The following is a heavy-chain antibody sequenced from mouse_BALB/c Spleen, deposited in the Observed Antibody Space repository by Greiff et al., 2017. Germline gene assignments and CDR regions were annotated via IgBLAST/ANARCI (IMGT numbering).Heavy chain of an antibody. V-gene: IGHV2-6-7*01. J-gene: IGHJ4*01. Sequence: VQLVESGPGLVAPSQSLSITCTVSGFSLTGYGVNWVRQPPGKGLEWLGMIWGDGSTDYNSALKSRLSISKDNSKSQVFLKMNSLQTDDTARYYCARDRPTTATPYYAMDYWGQGTSVTVSS. CDR3: ARDRPTTATPYYAMDY. D-gene: IGHD1-2*01. CDR1: GFSLTGYG. CDR2: IWGDGST.